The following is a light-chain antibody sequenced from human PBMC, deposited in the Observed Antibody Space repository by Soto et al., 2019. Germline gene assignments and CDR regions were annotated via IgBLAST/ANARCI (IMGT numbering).Light chain of an antibody. CDR2: GAS. Sequence: EIVLTQSPGNLSLSPGERATLSCRASQSVSNNYLAWYQQKPGQAPRLLIYGASNRDTGIPDRFSGSGSGTDFTLTISRLEPEDFAVYYCQQYGSAGTFGQGTKVEIK. J-gene: IGKJ1*01. CDR1: QSVSNNY. V-gene: IGKV3-20*01. CDR3: QQYGSAGT.